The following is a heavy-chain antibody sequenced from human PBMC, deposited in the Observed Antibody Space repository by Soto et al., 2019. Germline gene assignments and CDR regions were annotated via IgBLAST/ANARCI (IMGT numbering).Heavy chain of an antibody. J-gene: IGHJ1*01. D-gene: IGHD5-12*01. CDR1: GFTVSSNY. CDR3: ARDRVESGYPEYFQH. V-gene: IGHV3-53*01. Sequence: EVQLVESGGGLIQPGGSLRLSCAASGFTVSSNYMRWGRQAPGKGLEWVSVIYSGGSTYYADSVKGRFTISRDNSKNTLYLQMNSLRAEETAVYYCARDRVESGYPEYFQHWGQGTLVTASS. CDR2: IYSGGST.